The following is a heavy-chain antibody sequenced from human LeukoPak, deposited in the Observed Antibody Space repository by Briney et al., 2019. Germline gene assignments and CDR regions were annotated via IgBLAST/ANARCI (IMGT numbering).Heavy chain of an antibody. CDR3: ARASSRSSWYY. Sequence: SETLSLTCAVYGGSFSGYCWSWIRQPPGKGLGWIGEINHSGSTNYNPSLKSRVTISVDTSKNQFSLKLSSVTAADTAVYYCARASSRSSWYYWGQGTLVTVSS. CDR1: GGSFSGYC. J-gene: IGHJ4*02. D-gene: IGHD6-13*01. CDR2: INHSGST. V-gene: IGHV4-34*01.